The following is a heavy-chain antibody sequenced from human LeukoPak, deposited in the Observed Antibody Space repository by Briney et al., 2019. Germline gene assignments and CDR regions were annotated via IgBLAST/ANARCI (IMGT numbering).Heavy chain of an antibody. D-gene: IGHD3-22*01. J-gene: IGHJ4*02. CDR2: ISSSSSYI. V-gene: IGHV3-21*01. CDR1: GFTFSSYS. Sequence: GGSLRLSCAASGFTFSSYSMNWVRQAPGKGLEWVSSISSSSSYIYYADSVKGRFTISRDNAKNSLYLQMNSLRAEDTAVYYCARGSGYYDSSCYYYQYYFDYWGQGTLVTVSS. CDR3: ARGSGYYDSSCYYYQYYFDY.